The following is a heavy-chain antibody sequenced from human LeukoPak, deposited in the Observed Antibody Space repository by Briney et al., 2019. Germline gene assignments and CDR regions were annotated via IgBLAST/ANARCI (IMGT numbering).Heavy chain of an antibody. V-gene: IGHV4-61*02. CDR3: AKAKWSGYYVH. J-gene: IGHJ4*02. D-gene: IGHD3-3*01. Sequence: PSETLSLTCTVSGGSISSGSYYWSWIRQPAGKGLEWIGRIYTSGSTNYNPSLKSRVTISVDTSKNQFSLKLSSVTAADTAVYYCAKAKWSGYYVHWGQGTLVTVSS. CDR1: GGSISSGSYY. CDR2: IYTSGST.